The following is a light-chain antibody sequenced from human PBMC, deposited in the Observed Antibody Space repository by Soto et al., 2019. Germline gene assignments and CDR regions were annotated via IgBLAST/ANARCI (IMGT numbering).Light chain of an antibody. J-gene: IGLJ1*01. Sequence: QSVLTQPASVSGSPGQSITISCTGTTSDIGDYNYVSWYQHLPDKVPKLIISLVSNRPSGVSNRFSGSKSGNTASLTISGIKDEDEGDYYCTSWGIFGPGTKVTV. CDR1: TSDIGDYNY. CDR3: TSWGI. CDR2: LVS. V-gene: IGLV2-14*01.